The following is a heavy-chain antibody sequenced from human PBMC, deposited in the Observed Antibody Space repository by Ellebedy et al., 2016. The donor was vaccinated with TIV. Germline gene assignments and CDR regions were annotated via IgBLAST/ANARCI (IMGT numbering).Heavy chain of an antibody. CDR3: AKKAPQYCTSGSCPPDAFDI. CDR2: ISNDGSKK. D-gene: IGHD2-15*01. Sequence: GGSLRLSXAGSGFSFNSQAMHWVRQAPGKGLEWVAKISNDGSKKYYIDSVRGRFTISRDSSKNTLYLQMTSLRVEDTAVYYCAKKAPQYCTSGSCPPDAFDIWGQGTMVTVSS. CDR1: GFSFNSQA. J-gene: IGHJ3*02. V-gene: IGHV3-30-3*02.